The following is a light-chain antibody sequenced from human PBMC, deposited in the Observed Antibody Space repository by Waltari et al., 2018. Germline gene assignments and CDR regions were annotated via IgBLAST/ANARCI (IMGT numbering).Light chain of an antibody. CDR2: KAS. V-gene: IGKV1-5*03. J-gene: IGKJ1*01. Sequence: DIQMTQSPSTLSASVGDRVTFTCRASQSINNWLPWYQQKPGIAPKLLIYKASSLESGVPSRFSGSGSGTEFTLTISSLQPDDLATYYCKQYSTNPWTFGQGTKVKIE. CDR1: QSINNW. CDR3: KQYSTNPWT.